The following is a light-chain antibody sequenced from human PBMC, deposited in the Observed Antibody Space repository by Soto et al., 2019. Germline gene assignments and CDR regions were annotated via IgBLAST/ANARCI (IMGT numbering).Light chain of an antibody. CDR3: QQYYNWPIT. CDR2: GAS. CDR1: QSVSSN. Sequence: ELVMTQSPATLSVSPGARATLSCRASQSVSSNLAWYQQKPGQAPRLLIYGASTRATGIPARFSGSGSGTELTLTISSLQSEDVAVYDGQQYYNWPITFGQGTRLEIK. J-gene: IGKJ5*01. V-gene: IGKV3-15*01.